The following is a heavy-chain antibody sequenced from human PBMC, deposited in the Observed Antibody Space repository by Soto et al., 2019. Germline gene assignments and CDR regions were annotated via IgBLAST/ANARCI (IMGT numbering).Heavy chain of an antibody. CDR3: ARGSSNWAYYFDF. D-gene: IGHD6-13*01. Sequence: PGGSLRLSCAASGFTFSSYSLNWVRQAPGKGLEWVSYITSSGTTVYYADSVRGRFTISRDNAKNSLYLQMNSLRDDDTAVYYCARGSSNWAYYFDFLGEGPLVTVSS. V-gene: IGHV3-48*02. CDR2: ITSSGTTV. J-gene: IGHJ4*02. CDR1: GFTFSSYS.